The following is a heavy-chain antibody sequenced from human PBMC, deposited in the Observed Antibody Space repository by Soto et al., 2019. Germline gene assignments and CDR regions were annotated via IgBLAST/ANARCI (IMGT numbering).Heavy chain of an antibody. CDR1: GYTFTSCA. V-gene: IGHV1-3*01. CDR3: ARDPQGGNYYDSSGYYAWFDP. J-gene: IGHJ5*02. Sequence: GASVKVSCKASGYTFTSCAMHWVRQAPGQRLEWMGWINAGNGNTKYSQKFQGRVTITRDTSASTAYMELSSLRSEDTAVYYCARDPQGGNYYDSSGYYAWFDPWGQGTLVTVSS. CDR2: INAGNGNT. D-gene: IGHD3-22*01.